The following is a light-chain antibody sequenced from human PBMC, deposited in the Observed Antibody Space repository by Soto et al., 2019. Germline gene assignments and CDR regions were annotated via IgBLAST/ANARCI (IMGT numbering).Light chain of an antibody. CDR2: AAS. V-gene: IGKV1-27*01. Sequence: DIQMTQSPSSLSASVGDRVTITCRASQGISNYLAWYQPKPGKVPKLLIYAASTLQSGVPSRFSGSGSGTDFTLTISSLQPEDVATYYCQKYNSAPPWTFGQGTKVDIK. CDR1: QGISNY. CDR3: QKYNSAPPWT. J-gene: IGKJ1*01.